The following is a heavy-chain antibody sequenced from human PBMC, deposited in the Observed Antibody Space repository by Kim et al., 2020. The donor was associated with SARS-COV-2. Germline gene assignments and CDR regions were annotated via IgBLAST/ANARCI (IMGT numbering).Heavy chain of an antibody. D-gene: IGHD2-2*01. J-gene: IGHJ6*03. CDR3: ARVSPRYCSTPTCTDGYM. CDR1: GLTFSDYD. CDR2: IGSAGHT. V-gene: IGHV3-13*01. Sequence: GGSLRLSCEASGLTFSDYDIHWVRQAAGKGLEWVSGIGSAGHTYYSGSVKGRFTISREDAKSSLVLHMKSLRAGDTAVYYCARVSPRYCSTPTCTDGYM.